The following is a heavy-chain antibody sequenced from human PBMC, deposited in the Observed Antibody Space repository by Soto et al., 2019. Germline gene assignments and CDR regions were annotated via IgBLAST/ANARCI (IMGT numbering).Heavy chain of an antibody. CDR1: GFTFSDYY. CDR2: MSSLSKYT. Sequence: QVQLVESGGGLVKPGGSLRLSCAASGFTFSDYYMSWIRQAPGKGLEWVSYMSSLSKYTDYADSVKGRFTISRDNARNSLYLQMNSLRAEDTAVYYCARGSPSGWDFDYWGQGTLVTVSS. D-gene: IGHD6-19*01. V-gene: IGHV3-11*06. J-gene: IGHJ4*02. CDR3: ARGSPSGWDFDY.